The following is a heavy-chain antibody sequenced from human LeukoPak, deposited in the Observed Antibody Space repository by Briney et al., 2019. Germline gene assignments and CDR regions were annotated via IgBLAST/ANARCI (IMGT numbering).Heavy chain of an antibody. Sequence: SETLSLTCTVSGGSISSGGYYWSWIRQPPGKGLEWIGYIYHSGSTYYNPSLKSRVTISVDRSKNQFSLKLSSVTAADTAVYYCARGRPTSQYCSSTSCAPRYFQHWGQGTLVTVSS. J-gene: IGHJ1*01. CDR1: GGSISSGGYY. V-gene: IGHV4-30-2*01. D-gene: IGHD2-2*01. CDR2: IYHSGST. CDR3: ARGRPTSQYCSSTSCAPRYFQH.